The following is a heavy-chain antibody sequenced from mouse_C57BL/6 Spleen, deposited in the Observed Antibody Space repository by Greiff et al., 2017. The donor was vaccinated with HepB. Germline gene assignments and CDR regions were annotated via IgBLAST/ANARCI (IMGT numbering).Heavy chain of an antibody. J-gene: IGHJ2*01. CDR3: ARGGLGYYFDY. V-gene: IGHV1-81*01. Sequence: QVQLKESGAELARPGASVKLSCKASGYTFTSYGISWVKQRTGQGLEWIGEIYPRSGNTYYNEKFKGKATLTADTASSTAYMELRSLTSEDSAVYFCARGGLGYYFDYWGQGTTLTVSS. CDR1: GYTFTSYG. CDR2: IYPRSGNT. D-gene: IGHD4-1*01.